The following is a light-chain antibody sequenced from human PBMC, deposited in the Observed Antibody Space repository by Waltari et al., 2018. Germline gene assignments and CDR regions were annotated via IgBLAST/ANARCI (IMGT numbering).Light chain of an antibody. CDR1: QSISTN. V-gene: IGKV3-15*01. CDR2: GAS. Sequence: ETLLKQSPATLSVSPGERVILSCRASQSISTNLAWYQHKPGQAPRPLIYGASTRATGIPARFSGSGSETEFTLTISSMQSEDFAVYYCQQYNDWPPITFGQGTRLDI. J-gene: IGKJ5*01. CDR3: QQYNDWPPIT.